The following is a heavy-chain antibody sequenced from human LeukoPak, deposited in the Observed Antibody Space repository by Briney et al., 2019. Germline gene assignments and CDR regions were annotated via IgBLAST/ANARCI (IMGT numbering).Heavy chain of an antibody. CDR1: GFTFNDYA. Sequence: GGSLRLSCAASGFTFNDYAMHWVRQAPGKGLEWVSGISWNSGSIGYADSVKGRFTISRDNAKNSLYLQMNSLRAEDTAVYYCARVECSGGSCYSGSYFGYWGQGTLVTVSS. CDR2: ISWNSGSI. D-gene: IGHD2-15*01. J-gene: IGHJ4*02. V-gene: IGHV3-9*01. CDR3: ARVECSGGSCYSGSYFGY.